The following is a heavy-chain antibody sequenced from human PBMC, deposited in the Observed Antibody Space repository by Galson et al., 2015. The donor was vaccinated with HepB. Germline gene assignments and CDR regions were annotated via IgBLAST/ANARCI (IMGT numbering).Heavy chain of an antibody. CDR2: ISWNSGSI. CDR3: AKDSSRCSSTSCYYYGMDV. Sequence: SLRLSCAASGFTSDDYAMHWVRQAPGKGLEWVSGISWNSGSIGYADSVKGRFTISRDNAKNSLYLQMNSLRAEDTALYYCAKDSSRCSSTSCYYYGMDVWGQGTTVTVSS. CDR1: GFTSDDYA. V-gene: IGHV3-9*02. J-gene: IGHJ6*02. D-gene: IGHD2-2*01.